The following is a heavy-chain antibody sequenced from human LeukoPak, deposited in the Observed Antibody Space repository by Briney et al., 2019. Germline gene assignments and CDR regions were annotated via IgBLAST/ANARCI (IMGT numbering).Heavy chain of an antibody. CDR2: MYYSGST. J-gene: IGHJ5*02. Sequence: SQTLSLTCTVSGGSISSGDYYWSWIRQPPGKGLEWIAYMYYSGSTYYNSSLKSRVTMSADTSKNQLSLKLSSVTAADTAVYYCARPYYYDSRIDPWGQGILVTVSS. D-gene: IGHD3-22*01. CDR1: GGSISSGDYY. CDR3: ARPYYYDSRIDP. V-gene: IGHV4-30-4*01.